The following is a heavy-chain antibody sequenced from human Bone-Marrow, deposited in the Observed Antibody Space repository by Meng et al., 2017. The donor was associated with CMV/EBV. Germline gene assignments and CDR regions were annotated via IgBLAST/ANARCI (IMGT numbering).Heavy chain of an antibody. CDR1: GYTFTNYW. D-gene: IGHD2-8*01. CDR3: ERLFCANVLCYDFDY. J-gene: IGHJ4*02. Sequence: SGYTFTNYWITWVRQMPGKGLEWMGRIDPSDSYTNYSPSFQGHVTVSTDKSISTAYLQWSSLEASDTAMYYCERLFCANVLCYDFDYWGQGTLVTVSS. V-gene: IGHV5-10-1*01. CDR2: IDPSDSYT.